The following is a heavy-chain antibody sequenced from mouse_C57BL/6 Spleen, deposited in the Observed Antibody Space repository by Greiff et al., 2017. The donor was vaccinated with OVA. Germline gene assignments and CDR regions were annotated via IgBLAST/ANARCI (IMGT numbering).Heavy chain of an antibody. CDR3: ARDYDGYYEYFDY. CDR1: GYTFTSYW. Sequence: QVQLQQPGAELVKPGASVKLSCKASGYTFTSYWMHWVKQRPGQGLEWIGMIHPNSGSTNYNEKFKSKATLTVDKSSSTAYMQLSSLTSEDSAVYDCARDYDGYYEYFDYWGQGTTLTVSS. J-gene: IGHJ2*01. D-gene: IGHD2-3*01. CDR2: IHPNSGST. V-gene: IGHV1-64*01.